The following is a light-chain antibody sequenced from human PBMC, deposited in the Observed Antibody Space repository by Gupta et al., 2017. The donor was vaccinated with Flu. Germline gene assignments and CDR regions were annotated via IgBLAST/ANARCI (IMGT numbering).Light chain of an antibody. CDR3: QQSYINPRT. Sequence: PSSLSASVGDRVTITCRASQSISTYLNWYQQKPGKAPKLLVYAASSFQSGVPSRFSGSGSGTDFTLTLSRLQPEDFATYYCQQSYINPRTFGQGTKVEIK. V-gene: IGKV1-39*01. CDR2: AAS. J-gene: IGKJ1*01. CDR1: QSISTY.